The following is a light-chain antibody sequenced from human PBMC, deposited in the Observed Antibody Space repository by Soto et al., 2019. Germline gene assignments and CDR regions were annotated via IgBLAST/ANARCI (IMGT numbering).Light chain of an antibody. CDR3: QQYNDYIT. CDR1: QSISRW. V-gene: IGKV1-5*01. Sequence: DIQMTQSPSTLSASVGDRVTITCRASQSISRWLAWHQQKPGKAPRLLIYDASNLQRGVPSRFSGSGSGTEFTLTITSLQPEDSATYYCQQYNDYITFGQGTRLEIK. CDR2: DAS. J-gene: IGKJ5*01.